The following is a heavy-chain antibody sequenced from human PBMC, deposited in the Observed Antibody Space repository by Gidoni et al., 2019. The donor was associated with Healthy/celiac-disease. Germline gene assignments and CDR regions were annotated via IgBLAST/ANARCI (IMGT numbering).Heavy chain of an antibody. CDR2: IYHSGST. V-gene: IGHV4-38-2*02. D-gene: IGHD3-9*01. Sequence: QVQLQESGPGLVKPSETLSLTCTVSGYSISSGYYWGWIRQPPGKGLEWIGSIYHSGSTYYNPSLKSRVTISVDTSKNQFSLKLSSVTAADTAVYYCASMDILTGYPIDYWGQGTLVTVSS. CDR3: ASMDILTGYPIDY. J-gene: IGHJ4*02. CDR1: GYSISSGYY.